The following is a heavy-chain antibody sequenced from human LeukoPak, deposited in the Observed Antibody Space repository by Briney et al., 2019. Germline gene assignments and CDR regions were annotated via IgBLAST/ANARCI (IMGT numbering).Heavy chain of an antibody. CDR3: AKRVPLTALDS. CDR1: GFSFNVYA. J-gene: IGHJ5*01. V-gene: IGHV3-23*01. CDR2: IGSGSVDK. Sequence: GGSLRLSCAASGFSFNVYAMGWVRQAPGKGLEWVSVIGSGSVDKHYADTVRGRFDISRDNCKNRLFLQMNSLRVEDSAVYYCAKRVPLTALDSWGQGTLVTVSS. D-gene: IGHD3-3*01.